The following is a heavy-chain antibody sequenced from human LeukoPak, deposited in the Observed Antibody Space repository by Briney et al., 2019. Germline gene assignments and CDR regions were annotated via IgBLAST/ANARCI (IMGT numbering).Heavy chain of an antibody. CDR2: IKEDGSEK. D-gene: IGHD2/OR15-2a*01. J-gene: IGHJ4*02. CDR3: ARRGSTDY. V-gene: IGHV3-7*03. CDR1: GFIYSGYW. Sequence: GWSLRLSRAASGFIYSGYWMTWVGQPRGRGLEWVANIKEDGSEKYYADFVKGRFTISRDNAKNSLDLQMKSLRAEDTAVYYCARRGSTDYWGQGTLVTVSS.